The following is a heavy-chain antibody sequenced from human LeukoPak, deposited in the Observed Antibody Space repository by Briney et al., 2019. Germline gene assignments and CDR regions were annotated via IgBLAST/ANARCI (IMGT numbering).Heavy chain of an antibody. CDR2: ISSSSSYI. V-gene: IGHV3-21*01. J-gene: IGHJ4*02. Sequence: PGGSLRLSCAASGFTFSSYSRNWVRQAPGKGLEWVSSISSSSSYIYHADSVKGRFTISRDNAKNSLYLQMNSLRAEDTAVYYCARSGHDYRYDYWGQGTLVTVSS. CDR3: ARSGHDYRYDY. CDR1: GFTFSSYS. D-gene: IGHD4-11*01.